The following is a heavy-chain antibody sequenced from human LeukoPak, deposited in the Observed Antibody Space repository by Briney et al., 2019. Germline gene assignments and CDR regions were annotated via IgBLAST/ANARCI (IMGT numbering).Heavy chain of an antibody. CDR1: GFIFNTHS. CDR2: ISRSSSSI. Sequence: PGGSLRLSCAASGFIFNTHSMNWVRQAPGKGLEWVSAISRSSSSIKYADSVKGRFTISRDDAKSSVYLEMNSLRADDTAVYNCAKVGTGNQYGSGDFDLWGQGSLVTVSS. V-gene: IGHV3-21*06. J-gene: IGHJ4*02. D-gene: IGHD3-10*01. CDR3: AKVGTGNQYGSGDFDL.